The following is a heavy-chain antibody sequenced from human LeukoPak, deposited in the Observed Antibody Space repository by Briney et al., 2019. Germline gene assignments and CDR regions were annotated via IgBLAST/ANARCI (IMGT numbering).Heavy chain of an antibody. CDR3: ARESPPLTTVITKYYQYFMDV. CDR2: ISPHNGKT. D-gene: IGHD4-23*01. Sequence: GASVKVSCKASGYIFISHGISWGRQAPGQGLEWMGWISPHNGKTEYAQKFQGRVSMIRDRSTSTVYMELRSLRSDDTAVYYCARESPPLTTVITKYYQYFMDVWGKGTTVTVSS. CDR1: GYIFISHG. J-gene: IGHJ6*03. V-gene: IGHV1-18*04.